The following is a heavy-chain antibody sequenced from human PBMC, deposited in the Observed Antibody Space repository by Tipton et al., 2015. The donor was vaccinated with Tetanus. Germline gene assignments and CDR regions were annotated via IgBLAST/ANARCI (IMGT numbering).Heavy chain of an antibody. Sequence: QLVQSGGEVKKPGESLKISCKGSGYIFNNYWIGWVRQKPGKGLEWMGIIYPGDSDTRYSPPFQGQVTISVDKSINTAYLQWSSLKASDPSMFYCARAHCTDGVCNFDFWGQGALVTVAS. CDR3: ARAHCTDGVCNFDF. V-gene: IGHV5-51*01. D-gene: IGHD2-8*01. J-gene: IGHJ4*02. CDR1: GYIFNNYW. CDR2: IYPGDSDT.